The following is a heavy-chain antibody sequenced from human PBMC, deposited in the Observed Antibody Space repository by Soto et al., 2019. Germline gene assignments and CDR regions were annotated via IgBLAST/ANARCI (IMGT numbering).Heavy chain of an antibody. V-gene: IGHV5-51*01. Sequence: TGESLKISCQGSGYNFPIYWIAWVRQMPGKGLEWMGIIYPGDSDSRYSPSFQGQVTISADKSISTAYLQWSSLKASDTALYYCARANVITFGGIIDPSFFDYWGQGTLVTVSS. D-gene: IGHD3-16*02. CDR2: IYPGDSDS. J-gene: IGHJ4*02. CDR3: ARANVITFGGIIDPSFFDY. CDR1: GYNFPIYW.